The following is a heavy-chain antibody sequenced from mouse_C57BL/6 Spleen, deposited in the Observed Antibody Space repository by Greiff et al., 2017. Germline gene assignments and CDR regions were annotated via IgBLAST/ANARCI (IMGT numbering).Heavy chain of an antibody. CDR3: ASLTGGRAMYY. CDR2: IYPGDGDT. CDR1: GYAFSSYW. V-gene: IGHV1-80*01. J-gene: IGHJ4*01. Sequence: QVQLQQSGAELVKPGASVKISCKASGYAFSSYWLNWVKQRPGKGLAWIGQIYPGDGDTNYHGKFKGKATLAAGKSSSTAYMELSSLTSEDSAVCCCASLTGGRAMYYWGQGTAVTVSS. D-gene: IGHD4-1*01.